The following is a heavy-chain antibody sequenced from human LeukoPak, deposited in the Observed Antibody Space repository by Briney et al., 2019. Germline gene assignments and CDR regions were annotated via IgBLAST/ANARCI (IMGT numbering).Heavy chain of an antibody. Sequence: PGRSLRLSCAASGFTFSSYAMHWVRQAPGKGLEWVAVISYDGSNKYYADSVKGRFTISRDNSKNTLYLQMNSLRAEDTAVYYCARVGGSGHYHYYYMDVWGKGTTVTVSS. CDR1: GFTFSSYA. V-gene: IGHV3-30*04. J-gene: IGHJ6*03. CDR3: ARVGGSGHYHYYYMDV. D-gene: IGHD1-26*01. CDR2: ISYDGSNK.